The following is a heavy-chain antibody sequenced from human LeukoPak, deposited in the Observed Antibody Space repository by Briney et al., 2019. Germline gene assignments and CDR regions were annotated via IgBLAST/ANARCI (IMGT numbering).Heavy chain of an antibody. V-gene: IGHV4-59*11. CDR1: GVSIGSHY. CDR3: ARDAY. J-gene: IGHJ4*02. CDR2: VYNSGTT. Sequence: KTSETLSLTCTVSGVSIGSHYWSWIRQSPGKGLEWIGCVYNSGTTVYNPSLTGRVTISVDTSKNQYSLNLRSVTAADAAVYYCARDAYWSQGILVTVSS.